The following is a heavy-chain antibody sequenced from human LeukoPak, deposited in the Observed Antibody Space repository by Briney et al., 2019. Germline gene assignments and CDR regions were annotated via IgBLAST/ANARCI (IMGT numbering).Heavy chain of an antibody. CDR2: ISGSGGST. CDR1: GFTFRNNW. CDR3: AKENRNYFDY. J-gene: IGHJ4*02. V-gene: IGHV3-23*01. Sequence: GGSLRLSCAASGFTFRNNWMSWVRQAPGKGLEWVSAISGSGGSTYYADSVKGRFTISRDNSKNTLYLQMNSLRAEDTAVYYCAKENRNYFDYWGQGTLVTVSS. D-gene: IGHD2/OR15-2a*01.